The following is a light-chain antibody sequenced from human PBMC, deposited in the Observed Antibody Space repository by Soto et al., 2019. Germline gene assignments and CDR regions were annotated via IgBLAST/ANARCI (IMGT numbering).Light chain of an antibody. CDR1: SSNIGSHFD. V-gene: IGLV1-40*01. J-gene: IGLJ2*01. Sequence: QSVLTQPPSVSGAPGQTVTISCTGTSSNIGSHFDVHWYQHLPGTVPKLLIYGNIHRPSGVPDRFSGSKSATSASLAITGLQAEDEADYYCQSYHTGLSGVVFGGGTKLTVL. CDR2: GNI. CDR3: QSYHTGLSGVV.